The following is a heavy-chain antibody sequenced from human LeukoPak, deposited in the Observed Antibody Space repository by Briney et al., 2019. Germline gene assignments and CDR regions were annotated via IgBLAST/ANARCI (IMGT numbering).Heavy chain of an antibody. CDR2: IRYDGTNK. J-gene: IGHJ6*02. CDR3: AKDNSGSYYYYYGMDV. Sequence: GGSLRLSCAASGFTFSSYGMHWVRQAPGKGLEWVAFIRYDGTNKYYADSVKGRFTISRDNSKNTLYLQMNSLRAEDTAVYYCAKDNSGSYYYYYGMDVWGQGTTVTVSS. D-gene: IGHD1-26*01. CDR1: GFTFSSYG. V-gene: IGHV3-30*02.